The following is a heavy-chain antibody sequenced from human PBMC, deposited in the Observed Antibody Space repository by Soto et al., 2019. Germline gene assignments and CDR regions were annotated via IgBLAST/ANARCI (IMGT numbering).Heavy chain of an antibody. D-gene: IGHD3-10*01. CDR1: GDSISRNGYF. J-gene: IGHJ6*02. V-gene: IGHV4-31*03. CDR3: ARGTMLRGPGYYYAMDV. CDR2: IYYSGSS. Sequence: SETLSLTCTVSGDSISRNGYFWTWIRQHPGKGLEWIGYIYYSGSSYYNPSLKSRVTISVDTSKNQFSLNLTAVTAADTAVYYCARGTMLRGPGYYYAMDVWGQGTTVTVSS.